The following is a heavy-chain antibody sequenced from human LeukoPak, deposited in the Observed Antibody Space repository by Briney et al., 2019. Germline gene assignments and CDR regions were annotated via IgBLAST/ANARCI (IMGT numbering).Heavy chain of an antibody. V-gene: IGHV3-7*01. J-gene: IGHJ6*03. CDR3: AKQDLTGYSYYYYYYMDV. D-gene: IGHD3-9*01. CDR2: IKQDGSDK. CDR1: GFTFSSYW. Sequence: GGSLRLSCAASGFTFSSYWMSWVRQAPGKGLEWVAIIKQDGSDKYYVDSVKGRFTISRDNAKNSLYLQMNSLRAEDTAVYYCAKQDLTGYSYYYYYYMDVWGKGTTVTISS.